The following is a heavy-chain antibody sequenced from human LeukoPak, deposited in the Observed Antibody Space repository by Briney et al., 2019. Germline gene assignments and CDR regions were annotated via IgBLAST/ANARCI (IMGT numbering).Heavy chain of an antibody. CDR2: IYTSGST. J-gene: IGHJ5*02. CDR1: GGSISSGSDY. CDR3: ARESSGWPNWFDP. V-gene: IGHV4-61*02. D-gene: IGHD6-19*01. Sequence: SETLSLTCTVSGGSISSGSDYWTWIRQPAGKGLEWIGRIYTSGSTNYNPSLKSRVTMSVDTSKNQFSLKLTSVTAADTAVYYCARESSGWPNWFDPWGQGTLVTVSS.